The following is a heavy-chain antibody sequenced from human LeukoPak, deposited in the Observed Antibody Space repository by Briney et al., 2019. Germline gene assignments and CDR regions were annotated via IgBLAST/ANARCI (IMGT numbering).Heavy chain of an antibody. CDR2: ISAYNGNT. CDR3: ARDIDFWSTYPSNAFDI. CDR1: GYTFTSYG. D-gene: IGHD3-3*01. V-gene: IGHV1-18*01. Sequence: GASVKVSCKASGYTFTSYGISWVRQAPGQGLEWMGWISAYNGNTNYAQKLQGRVTMTTDTSTSTAYMELRSLRSDDTAVYYCARDIDFWSTYPSNAFDIWGQGTMVTVSS. J-gene: IGHJ3*02.